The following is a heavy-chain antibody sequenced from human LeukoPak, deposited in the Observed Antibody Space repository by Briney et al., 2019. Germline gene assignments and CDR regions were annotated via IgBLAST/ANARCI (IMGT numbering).Heavy chain of an antibody. CDR3: ARVPYNYYGLDV. V-gene: IGHV5-51*01. CDR1: GYSFTNYW. J-gene: IGHJ6*02. D-gene: IGHD3-16*01. Sequence: GESLKISCKGSGYSFTNYWIGWVRQMPGKGMEWMGIIYPDDSDTTYSPSVQGQVTLSADKSINTAYLQWSSLKASDTAMYYCARVPYNYYGLDVWGQGTTVTVFS. CDR2: IYPDDSDT.